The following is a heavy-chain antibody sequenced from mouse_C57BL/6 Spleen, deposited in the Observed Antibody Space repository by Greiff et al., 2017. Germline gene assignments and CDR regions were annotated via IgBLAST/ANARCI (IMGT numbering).Heavy chain of an antibody. D-gene: IGHD1-1*01. CDR3: ARAAAYGSSYGAY. Sequence: EVQGVESGGGLVKPGGSLKLSCAASGFTFSDSGMHWVRQAPEKGLEWVAYISSGSSTIYYADTVKGRFTISRDNAKNTLFLQMPSLGSEDAAMYNCARAAAYGSSYGAYWGQGTLVTVSA. CDR2: ISSGSSTI. V-gene: IGHV5-17*01. J-gene: IGHJ3*01. CDR1: GFTFSDSG.